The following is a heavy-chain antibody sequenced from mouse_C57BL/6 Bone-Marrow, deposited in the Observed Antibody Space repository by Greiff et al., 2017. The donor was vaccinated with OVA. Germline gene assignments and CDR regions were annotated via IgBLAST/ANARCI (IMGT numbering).Heavy chain of an antibody. CDR3: TRGTMVTTRERDYYAMDY. D-gene: IGHD2-2*01. CDR2: IYPGNSDT. CDR1: GYTFTSYW. Sequence: EVQLQQSGTVLARPGASVKMSCKTSGYTFTSYWMHWVKQRPGQGLEWIGAIYPGNSDTSYNQKFKGKAKLTAVTSASTAYMELSSLTNEDSAVYYCTRGTMVTTRERDYYAMDYWGQGTSVTVSS. V-gene: IGHV1-5*01. J-gene: IGHJ4*01.